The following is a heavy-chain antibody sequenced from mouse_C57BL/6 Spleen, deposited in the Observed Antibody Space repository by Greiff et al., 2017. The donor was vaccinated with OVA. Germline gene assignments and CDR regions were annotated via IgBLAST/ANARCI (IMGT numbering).Heavy chain of an antibody. CDR3: ARSEGY. CDR2: IDPSDSYT. J-gene: IGHJ2*01. V-gene: IGHV1-50*01. Sequence: QVQLQQPGAELVKPGASVKLSCKASGYTFTSYWMQWVKQRPGQGLEWIGEIDPSDSYTNYNQKFKGKATLTVDTSSSTAYMQLCSLTSEDSAVYYCARSEGYWGQGTTLTVSS. CDR1: GYTFTSYW.